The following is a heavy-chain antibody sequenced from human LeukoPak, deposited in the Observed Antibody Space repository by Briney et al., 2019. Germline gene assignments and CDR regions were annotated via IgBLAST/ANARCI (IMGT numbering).Heavy chain of an antibody. CDR3: ARAPHRCSGGSCLDY. D-gene: IGHD2-15*01. CDR1: GYTFTGYY. CDR2: INPNSGGT. J-gene: IGHJ4*02. V-gene: IGHV1-2*04. Sequence: SVRVSCKASGYTFTGYYMHRVRQAPGQGLEWMAWINPNSGGTNYAQKLQGWVTMTRDTSISTAYMELSRLISDDTAVYYCARAPHRCSGGSCLDYWGQGTLVTVSS.